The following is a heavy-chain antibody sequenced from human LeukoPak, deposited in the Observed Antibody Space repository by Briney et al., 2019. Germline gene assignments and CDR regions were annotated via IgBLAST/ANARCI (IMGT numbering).Heavy chain of an antibody. D-gene: IGHD3-3*01. CDR1: GYTFINYG. Sequence: ASVKVSCKASGYTFINYGISWVRQAPGQGLEWMGWISAYNGNTNYAQKLQGRVTMTTDTSTSTAYMELRSLRSDDTAVYYCARDVPTIRFLEWPLDYWGQGTLVTVSS. CDR3: ARDVPTIRFLEWPLDY. V-gene: IGHV1-18*01. J-gene: IGHJ4*02. CDR2: ISAYNGNT.